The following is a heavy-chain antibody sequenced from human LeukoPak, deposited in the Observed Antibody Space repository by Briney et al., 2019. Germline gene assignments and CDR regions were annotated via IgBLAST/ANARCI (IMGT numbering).Heavy chain of an antibody. CDR3: ARGVPIAVAKNWFDP. CDR2: IYYSGST. D-gene: IGHD6-19*01. J-gene: IGHJ5*02. CDR1: GGSISSSSYY. V-gene: IGHV4-39*07. Sequence: PSETLSLTCTVSGGSISSSSYYWGWIRQPPGKGLEWIGSIYYSGSTYYNPSLKSRVTISVDTSKNQFSLKLSSVTAADTAVYYCARGVPIAVAKNWFDPWGQGTLVTVSS.